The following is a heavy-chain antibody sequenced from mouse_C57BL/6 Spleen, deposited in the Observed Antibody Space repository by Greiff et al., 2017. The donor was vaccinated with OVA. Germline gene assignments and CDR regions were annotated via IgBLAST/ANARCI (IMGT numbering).Heavy chain of an antibody. CDR3: ARYPFYYGNYPYAMDY. Sequence: QVQLKQSGPELVKPGASVKISCKASGYAFSSSWMNWVKQRPGKGLEWIGRIYPGDGDTNYNGKFKGKATLTADKSSSTAYMQLSSLTSEDSAVYFCARYPFYYGNYPYAMDYWGQGTSVTVSS. D-gene: IGHD2-1*01. J-gene: IGHJ4*01. V-gene: IGHV1-82*01. CDR1: GYAFSSSW. CDR2: IYPGDGDT.